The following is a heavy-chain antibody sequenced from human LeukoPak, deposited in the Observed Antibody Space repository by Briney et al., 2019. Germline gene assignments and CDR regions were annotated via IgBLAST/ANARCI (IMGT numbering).Heavy chain of an antibody. J-gene: IGHJ4*02. Sequence: SVKISCKASGGTFSSDAISCVRQAPGQELEWMGRIIPIFGTANYAQKFQGRVTITADESTSTAYMELSSLRSEDTAVYYCALRPISPSTVTDYFNYWGQGTLVTVSS. CDR1: GGTFSSDA. V-gene: IGHV1-69*15. D-gene: IGHD4-17*01. CDR2: IIPIFGTA. CDR3: ALRPISPSTVTDYFNY.